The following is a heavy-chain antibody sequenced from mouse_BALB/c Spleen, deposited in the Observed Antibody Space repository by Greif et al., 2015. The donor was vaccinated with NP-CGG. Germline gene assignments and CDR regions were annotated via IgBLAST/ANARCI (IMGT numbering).Heavy chain of an antibody. D-gene: IGHD4-1*01. V-gene: IGHV7-3*02. Sequence: EVMLVESGGGLVQPGGSLRLSCATSGFTLTDYYMSWVRQPPGKALEWLGFIRNKANGYTTEYIASVKGRFTISRDNSQSILYLQMNTLRAEDSATYYCARGNWYWYFDVWGAGTTVTVSS. CDR3: ARGNWYWYFDV. J-gene: IGHJ1*01. CDR2: IRNKANGYTT. CDR1: GFTLTDYY.